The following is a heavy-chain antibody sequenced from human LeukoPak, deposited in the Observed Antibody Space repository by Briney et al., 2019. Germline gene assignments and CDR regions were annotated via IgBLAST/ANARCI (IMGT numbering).Heavy chain of an antibody. D-gene: IGHD3-10*01. CDR3: ARPNSGYYYGMDV. J-gene: IGHJ6*02. CDR1: GGSISSYY. CDR2: IYYSGST. V-gene: IGHV4-59*06. Sequence: PSVTLSLTCTVSGGSISSYYWSWIRQPPGKGLEWIGYIYYSGSTYYNPSLKSRVTISVDTSKNQFSLKLSSVTAADTAVYYCARPNSGYYYGMDVWGQGTTVTVSS.